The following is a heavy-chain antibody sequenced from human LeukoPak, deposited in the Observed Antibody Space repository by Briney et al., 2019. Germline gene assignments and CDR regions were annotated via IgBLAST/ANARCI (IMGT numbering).Heavy chain of an antibody. CDR2: IGPILDIT. V-gene: IGHV1-69*04. D-gene: IGHD6-13*01. Sequence: GASVKVSCKASGYTFTSYAMNWVRQAPGQGLEWMGRIGPILDITNYSQKFQGRVTITADKSTNTAYMELSSLKSDDTAMYFCARDSARSSSWADHWGQGTLVTVSS. J-gene: IGHJ1*01. CDR1: GYTFTSYA. CDR3: ARDSARSSSWADH.